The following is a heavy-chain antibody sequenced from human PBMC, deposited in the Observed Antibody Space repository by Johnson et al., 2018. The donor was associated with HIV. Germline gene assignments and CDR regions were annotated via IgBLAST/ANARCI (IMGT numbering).Heavy chain of an antibody. J-gene: IGHJ3*02. CDR2: ISGGEDDT. CDR3: ANSLLLDAFNI. Sequence: QVQLVESGGGVVQPGRSLRLSCAASGFTFTSFAMHWVRQAPGKGLEWVSFISGGEDDTYYADSVKGRFTISRDNSKTTLYLQMNSLRDEDTAVYYCANSLLLDAFNIWGQGTMVTVSS. V-gene: IGHV3-NL1*01. CDR1: GFTFTSFA.